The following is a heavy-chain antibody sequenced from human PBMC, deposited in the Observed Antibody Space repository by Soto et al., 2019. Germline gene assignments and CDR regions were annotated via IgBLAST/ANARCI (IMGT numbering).Heavy chain of an antibody. D-gene: IGHD3-9*01. J-gene: IGHJ4*02. CDR3: ARDYYDILTGYYRFDY. V-gene: IGHV1-18*01. CDR2: ISAYNGNT. CDR1: GYTFTSYG. Sequence: QVQLVQSGAEVKKPGASVKVSCKASGYTFTSYGISWVRQAPGQGLEWMGWISAYNGNTNYAQKLQGRVTMTTDTYTSTAYMELRSLSSDDTAVYYCARDYYDILTGYYRFDYGGQGPLVTVSS.